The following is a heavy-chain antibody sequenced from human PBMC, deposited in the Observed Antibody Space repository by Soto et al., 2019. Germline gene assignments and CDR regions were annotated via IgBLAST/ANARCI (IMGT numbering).Heavy chain of an antibody. V-gene: IGHV6-1*01. CDR1: GDRVSSNSAA. D-gene: IGHD2-2*01. Sequence: KQSQTLSLTCAISGDRVSSNSAAWNWIRQSPSRGLEWLGRTYYRSKWYNDYAVSVKSRITINPDTSKNQFSLQLNSVTPEDTAVYYCARAPLNYIVVVPAAMSRWFDPWGQGTLVTVSS. J-gene: IGHJ5*02. CDR3: ARAPLNYIVVVPAAMSRWFDP. CDR2: TYYRSKWYN.